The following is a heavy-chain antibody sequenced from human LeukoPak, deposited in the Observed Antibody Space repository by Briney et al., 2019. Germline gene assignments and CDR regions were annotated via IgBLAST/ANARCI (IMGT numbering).Heavy chain of an antibody. Sequence: GASVKVSCKASGYTFTGYYMHWVRQAPGQGLEWMGWINPNSGGTHYARKFQGRVTMTRDTSINTAYMELSRLRSDDTAIYYCARGSSIVTSTIDWFDPWGQGALVAVSS. J-gene: IGHJ5*02. CDR3: ARGSSIVTSTIDWFDP. D-gene: IGHD6-6*01. V-gene: IGHV1-2*02. CDR2: INPNSGGT. CDR1: GYTFTGYY.